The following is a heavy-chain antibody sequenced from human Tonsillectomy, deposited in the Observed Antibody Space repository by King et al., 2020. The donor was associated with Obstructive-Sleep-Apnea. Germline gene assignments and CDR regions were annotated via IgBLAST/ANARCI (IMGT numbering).Heavy chain of an antibody. CDR3: AKRQVLLGDGMDV. J-gene: IGHJ6*02. V-gene: IGHV3-23*04. D-gene: IGHD2-15*01. CDR2: VSVRGNT. Sequence: VQLVESGGGLVQPGGSLRLSCAASGFTFTTYPMTWVRQAPGRGLEWVSSVSVRGNTYYADSVKGRFTISRDNSKNTLYLQMNSLRAGDTAVYYCAKRQVLLGDGMDVWGQGTTVTVSS. CDR1: GFTFTTYP.